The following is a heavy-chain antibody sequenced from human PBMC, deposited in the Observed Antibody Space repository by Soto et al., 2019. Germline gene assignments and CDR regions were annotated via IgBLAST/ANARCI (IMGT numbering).Heavy chain of an antibody. CDR1: RFTFNTFA. J-gene: IGHJ4*02. V-gene: IGHV3-23*01. D-gene: IGHD3-3*01. CDR3: AKHTYSDFWPGHYYYLDF. Sequence: GGSLRLSCVTSRFTFNTFAMSWVRQAPGEGLEWVSAINAGGGNTHYADSVKGRFTISRDNSKSTLYLQMDSLRAEDTAVYYCAKHTYSDFWPGHYYYLDFWGKGTLVTVSS. CDR2: INAGGGNT.